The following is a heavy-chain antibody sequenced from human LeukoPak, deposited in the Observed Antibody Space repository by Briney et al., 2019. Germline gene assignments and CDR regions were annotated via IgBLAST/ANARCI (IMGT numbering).Heavy chain of an antibody. CDR1: GYTFTSYD. Sequence: GASVKVSCKASGYTFTSYDINWVRQATGQGLEWMGWMNPSSGNTGYAQKFQGRVTITRNTSISTAYMELSSLRSEDTAVYYCAGDGWDLHQYFDYWGQGTLVTVSS. CDR2: MNPSSGNT. J-gene: IGHJ4*02. V-gene: IGHV1-8*03. CDR3: AGDGWDLHQYFDY. D-gene: IGHD1-26*01.